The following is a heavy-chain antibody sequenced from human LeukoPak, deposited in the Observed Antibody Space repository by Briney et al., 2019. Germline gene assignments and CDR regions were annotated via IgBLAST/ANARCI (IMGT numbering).Heavy chain of an antibody. CDR1: GYTFTGYY. CDR2: INPNSGGT. J-gene: IGHJ6*03. CDR3: ARVGMATIAYYMDV. Sequence: ASVKVSCKASGYTFTGYYMHWVRQAPGQGLEWMGWINPNSGGTNYAQKFQGRVTMTRDASISTAYMELSRLRSDDTAVYYCARVGMATIAYYMDVWGKGTTVTVSS. D-gene: IGHD5-24*01. V-gene: IGHV1-2*02.